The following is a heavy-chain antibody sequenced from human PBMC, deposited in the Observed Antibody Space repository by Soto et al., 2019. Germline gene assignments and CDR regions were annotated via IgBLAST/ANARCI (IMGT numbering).Heavy chain of an antibody. V-gene: IGHV3-23*01. CDR1: GFTFSSYW. D-gene: IGHD2-15*01. CDR2: ISGSGGTT. J-gene: IGHJ4*02. Sequence: PGGSLRLSCAASGFTFSSYWMSWVRQAPGKGLEWVSGISGSGGTTYYADSVKGRFTISRDNSKNTLYLQMNSLRAEDTAVYYCAKDGFCSGGTCYVDFWGQGTLVTVSS. CDR3: AKDGFCSGGTCYVDF.